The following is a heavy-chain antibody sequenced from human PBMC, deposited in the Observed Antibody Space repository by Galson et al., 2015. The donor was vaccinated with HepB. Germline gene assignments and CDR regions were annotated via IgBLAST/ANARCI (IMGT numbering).Heavy chain of an antibody. V-gene: IGHV3-30-3*01. CDR2: ISYDGSNK. CDR3: AREENGMDV. J-gene: IGHJ6*02. CDR1: GFTVSSYA. Sequence: SLRLYCAASGFTVSSYARHWVRQGPGEGRGWGAVISYDGSNKYYADSVKGRFTISRDNSKNTLYLQMNSLRAEDTAVYYCAREENGMDVWGQGTTVTVSS.